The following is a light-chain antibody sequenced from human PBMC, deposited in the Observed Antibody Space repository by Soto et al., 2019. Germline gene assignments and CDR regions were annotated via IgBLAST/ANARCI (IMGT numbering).Light chain of an antibody. CDR1: SSDVGGYNY. J-gene: IGLJ1*01. CDR3: SSYAGTHIV. CDR2: DVS. V-gene: IGLV2-8*01. Sequence: QSVLTQPPSASGSPGQSVTISCTGTSSDVGGYNYVSWYQQHPGKAPKLMIYDVSSRPSGVPDRFSGSKSGNTASLTVSGLQAEDEADYYCSSYAGTHIVFGTGTKVPS.